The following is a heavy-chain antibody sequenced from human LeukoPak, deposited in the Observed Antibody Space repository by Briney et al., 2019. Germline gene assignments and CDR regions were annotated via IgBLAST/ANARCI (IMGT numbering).Heavy chain of an antibody. Sequence: GGSLRLSCAASGFTFSSYGMHWVRQAPGKGLEWVAVIWYDGSNKYYADSVKGRYTISRDNSKNTLYLQMNSLRAEDTAVYYCARDPSSGLSPLNYFDYWGQGTLVTVSS. V-gene: IGHV3-33*01. D-gene: IGHD6-19*01. CDR1: GFTFSSYG. CDR2: IWYDGSNK. CDR3: ARDPSSGLSPLNYFDY. J-gene: IGHJ4*02.